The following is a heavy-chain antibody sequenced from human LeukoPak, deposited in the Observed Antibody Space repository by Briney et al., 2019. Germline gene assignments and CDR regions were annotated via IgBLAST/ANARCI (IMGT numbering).Heavy chain of an antibody. V-gene: IGHV3-23*01. D-gene: IGHD7-27*01. CDR3: AKDRPLNWGYYFDS. J-gene: IGHJ4*02. Sequence: GGSLRLSCAASGFTFTNYAMTWVRQAPGKGLEWVSSISASAGTTYYADSVKGRFTTSRDTSKTTLHLQMSSLRADDTAVYYCAKDRPLNWGYYFDSWGQGTVVTVSS. CDR2: ISASAGTT. CDR1: GFTFTNYA.